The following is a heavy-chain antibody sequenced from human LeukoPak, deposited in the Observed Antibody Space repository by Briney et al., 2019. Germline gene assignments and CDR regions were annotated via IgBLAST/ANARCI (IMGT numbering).Heavy chain of an antibody. CDR3: ARGTYDSSGYYRIDP. V-gene: IGHV3-48*04. CDR2: ISSSGSTI. J-gene: IGHJ5*02. Sequence: PGGSLRLSCAASGFTFSSYSMNWVRQAPGKGLEWVSYISSSGSTIYYADSVKGRFTISRDNTKNSLYLQMNSLRAEDTAVYYCARGTYDSSGYYRIDPWGQGTLVTVSS. CDR1: GFTFSSYS. D-gene: IGHD3-22*01.